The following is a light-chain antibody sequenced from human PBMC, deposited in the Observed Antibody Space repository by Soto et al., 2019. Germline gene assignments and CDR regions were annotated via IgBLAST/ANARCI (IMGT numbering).Light chain of an antibody. CDR1: QSISGW. CDR3: QQYNTYSWT. Sequence: DIQMTQSPSTLSAAVGDRVTITCRASQSISGWLAWYQRKPGKAPKLLIYDASSLESGVPSRFSGSGSGTEFTLTISSLQPDDFATFYCQQYNTYSWTFGQGTKVDI. J-gene: IGKJ1*01. V-gene: IGKV1-5*01. CDR2: DAS.